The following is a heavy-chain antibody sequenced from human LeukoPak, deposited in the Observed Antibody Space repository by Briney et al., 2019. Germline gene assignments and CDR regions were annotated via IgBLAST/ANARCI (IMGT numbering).Heavy chain of an antibody. J-gene: IGHJ6*02. CDR3: ARDSGGPYYYYYGMDV. Sequence: SETLSFTCNVSPGSITGYYFTWIRQPPGKGLEWIGYIFYSGTTKYSPSLKSRLTMSLDTSKNQVSLRLTSVTAADTAVYYCARDSGGPYYYYYGMDVWGRGTTVTVSS. CDR2: IFYSGTT. D-gene: IGHD1-1*01. V-gene: IGHV4-59*01. CDR1: PGSITGYY.